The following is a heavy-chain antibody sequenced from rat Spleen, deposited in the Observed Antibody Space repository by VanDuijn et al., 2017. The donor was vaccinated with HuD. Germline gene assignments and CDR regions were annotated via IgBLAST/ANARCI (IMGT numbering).Heavy chain of an antibody. CDR3: ARGRFFRY. Sequence: EVQLVESGGGLVQPGRSMKLSCAASGLSFSNYDMAWVRQAPTKGLEWVASISNVGGGTYFPDSVKGRFTISRDIANSTLYLQMDSLRSEDTATYYCARGRFFRYWCQGVMVTVSA. D-gene: IGHD4-2*01. CDR2: ISNVGGGT. V-gene: IGHV5-25*01. CDR1: GLSFSNYD. J-gene: IGHJ2*01.